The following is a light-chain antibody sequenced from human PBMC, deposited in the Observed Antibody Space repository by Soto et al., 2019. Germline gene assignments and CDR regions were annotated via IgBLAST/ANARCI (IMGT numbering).Light chain of an antibody. CDR1: QDIRND. CDR3: HQCQPYST. V-gene: IGKV1-6*01. CDR2: AAF. J-gene: IGKJ5*01. Sequence: AIHVTLSPSSLSASLGDRVTITCRASQDIRNDLAWYQQRPGQAPHLLIFAAFKLQSGVPSRFGGSGSGTEFTLTIRSLQPDDFDTYFCHQCQPYSTFGQGRRLEIK.